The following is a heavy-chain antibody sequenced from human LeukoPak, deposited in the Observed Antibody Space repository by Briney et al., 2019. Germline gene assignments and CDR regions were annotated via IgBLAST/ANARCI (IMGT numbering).Heavy chain of an antibody. CDR1: GYSNISYY. CDR3: ARDPAMTFNWFDP. D-gene: IGHD2-21*02. J-gene: IGHJ5*02. Sequence: SETLSLTCVVSGYSNISYYWAWIRQPPGKGLEGIASIYHSGTTYSNPSLQSRVTLSVDTSRNQFSLKLSAVTAADTAVYYCARDPAMTFNWFDPWGQGTLVIVSS. V-gene: IGHV4-38-2*02. CDR2: IYHSGTT.